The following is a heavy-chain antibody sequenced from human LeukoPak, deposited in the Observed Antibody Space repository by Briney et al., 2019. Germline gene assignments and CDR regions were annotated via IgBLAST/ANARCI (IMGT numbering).Heavy chain of an antibody. D-gene: IGHD6-13*01. Sequence: ASVKVSCKASGGTFSSYAISWVRQAPGQGLEWMGRIIPILGIANYAQKFQGRVTITADKSTSTAYMELSSLRSEDTAVYYCARVFGSSSWYPLYLDYWGQGALVTVSS. J-gene: IGHJ4*02. CDR3: ARVFGSSSWYPLYLDY. CDR2: IIPILGIA. V-gene: IGHV1-69*04. CDR1: GGTFSSYA.